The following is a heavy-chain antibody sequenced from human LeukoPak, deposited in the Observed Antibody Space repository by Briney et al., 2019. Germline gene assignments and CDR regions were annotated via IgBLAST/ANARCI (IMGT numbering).Heavy chain of an antibody. V-gene: IGHV3-30*02. D-gene: IGHD1-7*01. J-gene: IGHJ4*02. CDR1: GFSFSTYG. CDR3: AKDGGTTPLDY. CDR2: IRNDGVYK. Sequence: PGGSLRLSCAASGFSFSTYGMHWVRQASGKGLEWVAFIRNDGVYKYYADSVKGRFTISRDNSKNTLDLQMNNLRPEDTAVYYCAKDGGTTPLDYWGQGTLVTVSS.